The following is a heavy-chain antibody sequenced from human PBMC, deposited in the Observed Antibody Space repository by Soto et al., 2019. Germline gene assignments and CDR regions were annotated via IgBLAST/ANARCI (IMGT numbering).Heavy chain of an antibody. CDR1: GLSFSGSG. V-gene: IGHV3-33*03. Sequence: GSLRLSCAACGLSFSGSGMHWVRQAPCKGLEWVAGIWYDGNKKYYGDSVRGRFTISRDNSKNTLYLEMNSLRAEDTAVYYCAVDTTGLLDYWGQGTLVTVSS. CDR3: AVDTTGLLDY. D-gene: IGHD5-18*01. J-gene: IGHJ4*02. CDR2: IWYDGNKK.